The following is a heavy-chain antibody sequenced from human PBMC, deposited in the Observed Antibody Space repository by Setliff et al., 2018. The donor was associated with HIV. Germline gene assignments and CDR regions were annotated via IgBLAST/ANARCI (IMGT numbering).Heavy chain of an antibody. CDR3: ARRTYRSPIGAFDI. Sequence: LSLTCTVSGGSISSSSYYWGWIRQPPGKGLEWIGHIYTSGSTNYNPSLKSRVTISVDTSKNQFSLKLSSVTAADTAVYYCARRTYRSPIGAFDIWGQGTMVTVSS. CDR2: IYTSGST. J-gene: IGHJ3*02. V-gene: IGHV4-61*09. CDR1: GGSISSSSYY. D-gene: IGHD6-19*01.